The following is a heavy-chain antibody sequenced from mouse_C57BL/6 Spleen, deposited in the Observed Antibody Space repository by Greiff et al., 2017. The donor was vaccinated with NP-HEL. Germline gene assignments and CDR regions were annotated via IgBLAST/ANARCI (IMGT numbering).Heavy chain of an antibody. CDR2: INYDGSST. J-gene: IGHJ1*03. V-gene: IGHV5-16*01. Sequence: EVKLVESEGGLVQPGSSMKLSCTASGFTFSDYYMAWVRQVPEKGLEWVANINYDGSSTYYLDSLKSRFIISRDNAKNILYLQMSSLKSEDTATYYCARYGYYSWYFDVWGTGTTVTVSS. CDR3: ARYGYYSWYFDV. D-gene: IGHD2-3*01. CDR1: GFTFSDYY.